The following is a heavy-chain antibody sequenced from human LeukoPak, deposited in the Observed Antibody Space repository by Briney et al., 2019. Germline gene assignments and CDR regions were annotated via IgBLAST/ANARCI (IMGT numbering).Heavy chain of an antibody. CDR2: ISSSSTYI. V-gene: IGHV3-21*01. J-gene: IGHJ3*02. CDR3: AREVNCGGDCYAFDI. Sequence: PGGSLRLSCAASGFTFSNYGMNWVCQAPGKGLEWVSSISSSSTYIYYADSVKGRFTISRDNAKNSLYLQMNSLRAEDTAVYYCAREVNCGGDCYAFDIWGQGTMVTVSS. CDR1: GFTFSNYG. D-gene: IGHD2-21*02.